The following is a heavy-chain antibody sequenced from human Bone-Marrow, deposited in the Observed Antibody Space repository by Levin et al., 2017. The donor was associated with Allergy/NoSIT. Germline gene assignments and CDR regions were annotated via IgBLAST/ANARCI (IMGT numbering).Heavy chain of an antibody. CDR1: GYNIRDYA. J-gene: IGHJ4*02. CDR3: ARDPLDDPSASFDY. V-gene: IGHV1-3*01. CDR2: IQAGNGKI. Sequence: GASVKVSCKASGYNIRDYAMDWVRQAPGQGLEWVGWIQAGNGKIKYSEKFQGRVTFTKDTSANTVYMELRSLTSEDTALYYCARDPLDDPSASFDYWGQGTLVTVSS. D-gene: IGHD1-1*01.